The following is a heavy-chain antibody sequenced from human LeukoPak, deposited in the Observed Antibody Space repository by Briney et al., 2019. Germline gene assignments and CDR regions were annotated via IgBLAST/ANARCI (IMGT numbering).Heavy chain of an antibody. Sequence: SETLSLTCTVSGGSISSSSYYWGWIRQPPGKGLEWVGSIYYSGSTYYNPSLKSRVTISVDTPKNQFSLKLSSVTAADTAVYYCAREEGYCSSTSCYTQDAFDIWGQGTMVTVSS. CDR2: IYYSGST. D-gene: IGHD2-2*02. J-gene: IGHJ3*02. CDR3: AREEGYCSSTSCYTQDAFDI. V-gene: IGHV4-39*07. CDR1: GGSISSSSYY.